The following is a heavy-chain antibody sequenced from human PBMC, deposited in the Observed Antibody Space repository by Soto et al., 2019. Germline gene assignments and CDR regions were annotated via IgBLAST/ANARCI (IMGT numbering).Heavy chain of an antibody. CDR2: IIPIFGTA. CDR1: GGTFSSYA. Sequence: SVKVSCKASGGTFSSYAISWVRQAPGQGIEWMGGIIPIFGTANYAQKFQGRVTITADESTSTAYMELSSLRSEDTAVYYCATSSSGYCSSCGPKYNWFDPWAQGTLVTVSS. J-gene: IGHJ5*02. D-gene: IGHD6-13*01. CDR3: ATSSSGYCSSCGPKYNWFDP. V-gene: IGHV1-69*13.